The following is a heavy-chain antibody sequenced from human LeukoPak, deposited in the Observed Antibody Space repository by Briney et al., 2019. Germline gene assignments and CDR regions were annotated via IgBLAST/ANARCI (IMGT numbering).Heavy chain of an antibody. J-gene: IGHJ4*02. CDR1: GFTVSDYS. Sequence: PGGSLRLSCAASGFTVSDYSMSWVRQAPGKGLVWVSRISTDGSSTTYADSVKGRFTISRDNAKNTLFLQMNSLRAEDTAVYYCTGHHQAYSRTYWGQGTLVTVSS. CDR3: TGHHQAYSRTY. CDR2: ISTDGSST. V-gene: IGHV3-74*01. D-gene: IGHD6-13*01.